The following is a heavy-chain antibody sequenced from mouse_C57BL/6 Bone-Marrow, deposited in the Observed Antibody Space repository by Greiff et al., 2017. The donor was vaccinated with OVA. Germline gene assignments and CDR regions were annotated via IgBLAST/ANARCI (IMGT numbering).Heavy chain of an antibody. CDR2: IYPRSGNT. V-gene: IGHV1-81*01. CDR3: ARRGYYDYDRGFDY. CDR1: GYTFTSYG. Sequence: VKLQESGAELARPGASVKLSCKASGYTFTSYGISWVKQRTGQGLEWIGEIYPRSGNTYYNEKFKGKATPTADKSSSTAYMELRSLTSEDSAVYFCARRGYYDYDRGFDYWGQGTTLTVSS. J-gene: IGHJ2*01. D-gene: IGHD2-4*01.